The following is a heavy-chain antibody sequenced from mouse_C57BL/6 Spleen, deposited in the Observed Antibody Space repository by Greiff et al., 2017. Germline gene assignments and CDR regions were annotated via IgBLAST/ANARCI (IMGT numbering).Heavy chain of an antibody. V-gene: IGHV1-53*01. J-gene: IGHJ2*01. CDR3: AREAITTVVATDY. CDR1: GYTFTSYW. D-gene: IGHD1-1*01. Sequence: QVQLQQPGTELVKPGASVKLSCKASGYTFTSYWLHWVKQRPGQGLEWIGNINPSNGGTNYNEKFKSKATLTVDKSSSTAYMQLSSLTSEDSAVYYCAREAITTVVATDYWGQGTTLTVSS. CDR2: INPSNGGT.